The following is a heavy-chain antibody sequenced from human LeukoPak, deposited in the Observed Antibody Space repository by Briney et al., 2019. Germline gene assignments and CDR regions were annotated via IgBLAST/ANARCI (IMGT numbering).Heavy chain of an antibody. D-gene: IGHD5-12*01. J-gene: IGHJ4*02. V-gene: IGHV7-4-1*01. CDR3: AREGVGGYHEFDY. Sequence: VASVKVSCTASGYTFTSYAMSWVRQAPGQGLEWMGWINTNTENPTYAQGFTGRFVFSLDTSVSTAYLQIRSLKAEDTAVYYCAREGVGGYHEFDYWGQGTLVTVSS. CDR1: GYTFTSYA. CDR2: INTNTENP.